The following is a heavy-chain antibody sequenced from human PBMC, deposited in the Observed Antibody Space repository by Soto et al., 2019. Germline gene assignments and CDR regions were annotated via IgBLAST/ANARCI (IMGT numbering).Heavy chain of an antibody. V-gene: IGHV1-18*01. Sequence: QVHLVQSGAEVKKPGASVKVSCKGSGYSFTSYGITWVRQAPGQGLEWMGWISAHNGNTDYAQKLQGRVTVTRDTSTSTAYMELRSLRSDDTAVYYCARGRYGDYWGQGALVTVSS. CDR3: ARGRYGDY. CDR1: GYSFTSYG. D-gene: IGHD1-1*01. J-gene: IGHJ4*02. CDR2: ISAHNGNT.